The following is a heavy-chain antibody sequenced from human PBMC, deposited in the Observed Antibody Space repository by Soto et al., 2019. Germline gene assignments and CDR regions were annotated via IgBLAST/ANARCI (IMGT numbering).Heavy chain of an antibody. CDR3: AAHPLAYSNYAQLSYYYYMDV. J-gene: IGHJ6*03. D-gene: IGHD4-4*01. V-gene: IGHV3-23*01. CDR1: GFTFSSYA. CDR2: ISGSGGST. Sequence: GGSLRLSCAASGFTFSSYAMSWVRQAPGKGLEWVSAISGSGGSTYYADSVKGRFTISRDNSKNTLYLQMNSLRAEDTAVYYSAAHPLAYSNYAQLSYYYYMDVWGKGTTVTVSS.